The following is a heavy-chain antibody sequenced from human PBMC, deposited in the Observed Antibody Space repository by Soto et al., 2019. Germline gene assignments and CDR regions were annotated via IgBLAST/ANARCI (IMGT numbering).Heavy chain of an antibody. CDR1: GGSISSYY. Sequence: TSETLSLTCTVSGGSISSYYWSWIRQPAGKGLEWIGRIYTSGSTNYNPSLKSRVTMSVDTSKNQFSLKLSSVTAADTAVYYCARGRYGSGSYYNDLWGQGTLVTVSS. CDR3: ARGRYGSGSYYNDL. V-gene: IGHV4-4*07. CDR2: IYTSGST. D-gene: IGHD3-10*01. J-gene: IGHJ5*02.